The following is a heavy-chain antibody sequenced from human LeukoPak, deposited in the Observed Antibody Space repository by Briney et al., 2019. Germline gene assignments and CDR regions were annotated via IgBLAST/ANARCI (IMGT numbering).Heavy chain of an antibody. J-gene: IGHJ6*02. Sequence: GGSLRLSCAASGFTFSNFWMGWVRQAPGKGLEWVANIKQDETEKFYLGSVKGRFTISRDNAKNSLYLQMNSLRDEDTAVYYCARDREYQLLYPYYYGMDVWGQGTTVTVSS. CDR3: ARDREYQLLYPYYYGMDV. D-gene: IGHD2-2*02. V-gene: IGHV3-7*01. CDR1: GFTFSNFW. CDR2: IKQDETEK.